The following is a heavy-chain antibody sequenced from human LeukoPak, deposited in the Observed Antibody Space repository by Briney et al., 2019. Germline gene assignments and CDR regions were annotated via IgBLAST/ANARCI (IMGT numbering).Heavy chain of an antibody. J-gene: IGHJ4*02. CDR2: INHSGGT. CDR3: ARSTPLYYYVSGHPLIAIDY. V-gene: IGHV4-4*02. Sequence: PSRTLSLTCALSAGSVISSNSWTWVRQPPGKGLEWIGEINHSGGTNNNPSLKTRVTISVDKSKNQFSLKLSSVTAADTAVYYCARSTPLYYYVSGHPLIAIDYWGQGTLVTVSS. D-gene: IGHD3-10*01. CDR1: AGSVISSNS.